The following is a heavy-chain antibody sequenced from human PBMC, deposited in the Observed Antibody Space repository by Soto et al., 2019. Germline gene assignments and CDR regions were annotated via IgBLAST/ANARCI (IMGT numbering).Heavy chain of an antibody. D-gene: IGHD6-13*01. CDR2: INPSGGST. V-gene: IGHV1-46*01. CDR1: GYPYTASY. J-gene: IGHJ4*02. CDR3: ARGLQQQDY. Sequence: QVQLVQSGAEVKKPGASVKVSCKAFGYPYTASYLHWVRQAPGQGLEWMGIINPSGGSTSYAQKFQGRVTMTGDTSTSTVYMELGSLTPEDTAVYFCARGLQQQDYWGQGTLIIVSA.